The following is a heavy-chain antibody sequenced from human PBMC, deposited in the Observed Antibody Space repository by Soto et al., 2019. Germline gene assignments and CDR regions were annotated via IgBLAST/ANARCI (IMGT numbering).Heavy chain of an antibody. CDR3: ARDRAGTRTFPHNTCNL. J-gene: IGHJ3*01. Sequence: QEQLAESGGGLVKPGGSLRLSCAASGFSFNVYYMTWIRQAPGSGLEWVASISILGDSTYYADSVKGRFTISRDNVKNSLYPQMDTLRAEDTAVYYCARDRAGTRTFPHNTCNLWGQGTTVAVAS. D-gene: IGHD6-19*01. CDR1: GFSFNVYY. V-gene: IGHV3-11*01. CDR2: ISILGDST.